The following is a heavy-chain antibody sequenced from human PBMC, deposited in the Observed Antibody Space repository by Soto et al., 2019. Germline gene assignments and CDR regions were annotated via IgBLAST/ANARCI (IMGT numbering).Heavy chain of an antibody. D-gene: IGHD6-19*01. CDR1: GFTFSSYG. J-gene: IGHJ6*02. V-gene: IGHV3-33*01. Sequence: PGGSLRLSCAASGFTFSSYGMHWVRQAPGKGLEWVAVIWYDGSNKYYADSVKGRFTISRDNSKNTLYLQMNSLRAEDTAVYYCARPLSAGRYYYYYYGMDVWGQGTTVTVSS. CDR2: IWYDGSNK. CDR3: ARPLSAGRYYYYYYGMDV.